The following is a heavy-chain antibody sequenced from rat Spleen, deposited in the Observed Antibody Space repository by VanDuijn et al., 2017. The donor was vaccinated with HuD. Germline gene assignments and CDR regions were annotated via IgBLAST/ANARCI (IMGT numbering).Heavy chain of an antibody. D-gene: IGHD1-10*01. CDR2: ISTGGGNT. J-gene: IGHJ3*01. CDR3: ARHNIYLNWFTY. CDR1: GFTFSNYY. V-gene: IGHV5-25*01. Sequence: EVQLVESGGGLVQPGRSMKLSCAASGFTFSNYYMAWVRQAPTKGLEWVASISTGGGNTYYRDSVKGRFTISRDNAKSTLYLQMDSLRSEDTATYYCARHNIYLNWFTYWGQGTLVTVSS.